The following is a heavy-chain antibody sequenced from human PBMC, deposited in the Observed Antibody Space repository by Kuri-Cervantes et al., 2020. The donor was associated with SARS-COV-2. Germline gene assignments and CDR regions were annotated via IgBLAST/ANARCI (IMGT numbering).Heavy chain of an antibody. J-gene: IGHJ6*02. CDR3: AREYSSSWYVRPDYYYGMDV. Sequence: SVKVSCKASGGTFSSYAINWVRQAPGQGLEWMGRIIPILGIANYAQKFQGRVTITADKSTSTAYMELSGLRSEDTAVYYCAREYSSSWYVRPDYYYGMDVWGQGTTVTVSS. V-gene: IGHV1-69*04. CDR2: IIPILGIA. D-gene: IGHD6-13*01. CDR1: GGTFSSYA.